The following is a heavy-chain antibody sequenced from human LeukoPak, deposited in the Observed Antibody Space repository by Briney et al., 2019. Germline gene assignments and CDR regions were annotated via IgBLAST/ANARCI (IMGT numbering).Heavy chain of an antibody. J-gene: IGHJ6*03. V-gene: IGHV4-61*02. CDR1: GGSISSGSYY. CDR2: IYTSGST. D-gene: IGHD2-2*01. CDR3: ASSSEYQLPPDYYYYMDV. Sequence: PSQTLSLTCTVSGGSISSGSYYWSWIPQPAGTGLEWIGRIYTSGSTNYNPSLKSRVTISVDTSKNQFSLKLSSVTAADTAVYYCASSSEYQLPPDYYYYMDVWGKGTTVTISS.